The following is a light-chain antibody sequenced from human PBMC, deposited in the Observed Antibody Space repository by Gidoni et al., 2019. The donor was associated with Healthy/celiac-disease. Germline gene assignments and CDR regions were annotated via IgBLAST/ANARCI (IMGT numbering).Light chain of an antibody. V-gene: IGLV2-14*01. CDR3: SSYTSSSTLEV. Sequence: QSALTQPASVSGSPGQSITISCTGTSSDVGGYNYVSWYQQHPGKAPTRMIYEVSNRPSGVSNRFSGSKSGNTASLTTSGLQAEDEADYYCSSYTSSSTLEVFGTGTKVTVL. CDR1: SSDVGGYNY. J-gene: IGLJ1*01. CDR2: EVS.